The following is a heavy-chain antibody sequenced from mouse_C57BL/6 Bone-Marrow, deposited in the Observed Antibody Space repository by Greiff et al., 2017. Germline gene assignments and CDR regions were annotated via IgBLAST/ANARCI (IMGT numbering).Heavy chain of an antibody. Sequence: VQLQQPGAELVRPGSSVKLSCKASGYTFTSYWMDWVKQRPGQGLEWIGNIYPSDSETHYNQKFKDKDTLTVDKSSSTAYMQLSSLTSEDSAVYYCASGTIPYYFDYWGQGTTLTVSS. CDR3: ASGTIPYYFDY. CDR2: IYPSDSET. V-gene: IGHV1-61*01. CDR1: GYTFTSYW. J-gene: IGHJ2*01. D-gene: IGHD3-3*01.